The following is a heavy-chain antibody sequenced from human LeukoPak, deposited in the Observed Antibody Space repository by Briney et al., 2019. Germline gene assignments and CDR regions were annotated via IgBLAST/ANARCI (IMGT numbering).Heavy chain of an antibody. CDR1: GGSISSYY. CDR3: ARGDPYHFDS. Sequence: PSDTLSLTCTLAGGSISSYYWTWIRQPPGKGLEWLGYIYHTGSSNYNPSLESRVTISVDTSKNQFSLKLNSVTAADTAVYYCARGDPYHFDSWGQGTLVTVSS. V-gene: IGHV4-59*07. J-gene: IGHJ4*02. CDR2: IYHTGSS.